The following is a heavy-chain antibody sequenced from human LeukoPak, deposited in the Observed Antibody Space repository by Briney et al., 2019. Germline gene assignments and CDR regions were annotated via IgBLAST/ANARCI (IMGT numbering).Heavy chain of an antibody. CDR2: MNPNSSNT. CDR3: ARDAPYCSSTSCPPDY. CDR1: GYTFTSYD. D-gene: IGHD2-2*01. J-gene: IGHJ4*02. V-gene: IGHV1-8*01. Sequence: ASVKVSCKASGYTFTSYDINWVRQATGQGLEWMGWMNPNSSNTGYAQKFQGRVTMTRNTSISTAYMELSSLRSEDTAVYYCARDAPYCSSTSCPPDYWGQGTLVTVSS.